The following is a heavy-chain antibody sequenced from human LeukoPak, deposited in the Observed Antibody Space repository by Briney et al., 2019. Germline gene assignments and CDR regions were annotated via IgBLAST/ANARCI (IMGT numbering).Heavy chain of an antibody. V-gene: IGHV1-18*01. CDR2: ISAYNGNT. D-gene: IGHD4-17*01. CDR3: ARAFHGDNGIFFDY. J-gene: IGHJ4*02. CDR1: GYTFTSYG. Sequence: ASVKVSCKASGYTFTSYGISWVRQAPGQGLEWMGWISAYNGNTNYAQKLQGRVTMTTDTSTSTAYVELRSLRSDDTAVYYCARAFHGDNGIFFDYWGQGTLVTVSS.